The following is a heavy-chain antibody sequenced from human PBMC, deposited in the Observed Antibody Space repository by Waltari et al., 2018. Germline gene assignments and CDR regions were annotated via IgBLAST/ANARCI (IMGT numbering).Heavy chain of an antibody. V-gene: IGHV4-39*01. J-gene: IGHJ5*02. Sequence: QLQLQESGPGLLKPSETLSLTCSVSGGPISGRTYSWDWFRQPPGKGPEWIGNIYHSGTTFYNPSLKSRVAMSVDTSKNQFSLRLNSVTAADTAVYFCARQGQQLSNCWFDPWGQGILVTVSS. CDR3: ARQGQQLSNCWFDP. CDR1: GGPISGRTYS. D-gene: IGHD6-13*01. CDR2: IYHSGTT.